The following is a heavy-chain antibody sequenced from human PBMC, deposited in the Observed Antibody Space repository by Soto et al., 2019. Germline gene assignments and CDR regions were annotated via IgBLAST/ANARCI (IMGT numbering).Heavy chain of an antibody. CDR1: GFTLSSYS. CDR3: ARVRSTDGESYYYYYYGMDV. D-gene: IGHD4-17*01. V-gene: IGHV3-48*02. Sequence: GGSLRLSCAASGFTLSSYSMNWVRQAPGKGLEWVSCISSSSSTIYYADSVKGRFTISRDNAKNSLYLQMNSLRDEDTAVYYCARVRSTDGESYYYYYYGMDVWGQGTTVTVSS. CDR2: ISSSSSTI. J-gene: IGHJ6*02.